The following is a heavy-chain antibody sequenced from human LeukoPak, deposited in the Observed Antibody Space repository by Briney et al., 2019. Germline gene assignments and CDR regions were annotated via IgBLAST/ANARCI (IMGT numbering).Heavy chain of an antibody. CDR2: IYYSGST. V-gene: IGHV4-31*03. J-gene: IGHJ5*02. CDR3: AREIAAAGRTWFDP. D-gene: IGHD6-13*01. CDR1: GGSISSGGYY. Sequence: PSETLSPTCTVSGGSISSGGYYWSWIRQHPGKGLEWIGYIYYSGSTYYNPSLKSRVTISVDTSKNQFSLKLSSVTAADTAVYYCAREIAAAGRTWFDPWGQGTLVTVSS.